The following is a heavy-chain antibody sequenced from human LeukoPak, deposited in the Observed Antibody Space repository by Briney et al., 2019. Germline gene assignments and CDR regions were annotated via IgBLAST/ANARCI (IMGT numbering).Heavy chain of an antibody. CDR1: GFTFSSYG. J-gene: IGHJ6*03. CDR3: AKPAYAGYYYYMDV. D-gene: IGHD3-16*01. Sequence: GGSLRLSCAASGFTFSSYGMHWVRQAPGKGLEWVAVISYDGSNKYYADSVKGRFTISRDNSKNTLYLQMNSLRVEDTAVYYCAKPAYAGYYYYMDVWGKGTTVTVSS. CDR2: ISYDGSNK. V-gene: IGHV3-30*18.